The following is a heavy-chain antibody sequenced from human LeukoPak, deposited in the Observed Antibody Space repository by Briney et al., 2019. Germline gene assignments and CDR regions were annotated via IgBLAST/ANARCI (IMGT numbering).Heavy chain of an antibody. J-gene: IGHJ4*02. CDR2: MYNSGST. CDR1: GGSISSSSYY. CDR3: ATSYSSNSPLPY. V-gene: IGHV4-39*01. D-gene: IGHD6-13*01. Sequence: SETLSLTCTVSGGSISSSSYYWGWIRQPPGKGLEWIGSMYNSGSTYYNPSLKSRVTISVDASKNQFSLKLSSVTAADTAVYYCATSYSSNSPLPYWGQGTLVTVSS.